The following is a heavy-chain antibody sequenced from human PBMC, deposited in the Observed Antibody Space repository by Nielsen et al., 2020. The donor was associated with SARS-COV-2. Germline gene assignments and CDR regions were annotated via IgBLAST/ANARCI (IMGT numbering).Heavy chain of an antibody. CDR2: IYSDGST. D-gene: IGHD6-13*01. Sequence: GGSLRLSCAASGFSVSSHDMNWVRQAPGKGLQWVSLIYSDGSTKYADSVKGRFIISRDNAQNILFLQMNTLRVEDTAVYYCAKGDGDSWSPFLYLDNWGQGTLVTVSS. J-gene: IGHJ4*02. V-gene: IGHV3-53*01. CDR1: GFSVSSHD. CDR3: AKGDGDSWSPFLYLDN.